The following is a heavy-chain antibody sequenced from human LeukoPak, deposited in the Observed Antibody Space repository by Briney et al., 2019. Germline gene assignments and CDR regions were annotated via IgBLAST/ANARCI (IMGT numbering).Heavy chain of an antibody. V-gene: IGHV4-4*07. D-gene: IGHD6-13*01. CDR3: ARDAGIAAAGYYYYYMDV. CDR2: IYTSGST. J-gene: IGHJ6*03. CDR1: GGSISSYY. Sequence: SETLSLTCTVSGGSISSYYWSWIRQPAGKGLEWIGRIYTSGSTNYNPSLKSRVTMSVDTSKNQFSLKLSSVTAADTAVYYCARDAGIAAAGYYYYYMDVWGKGTTVTISS.